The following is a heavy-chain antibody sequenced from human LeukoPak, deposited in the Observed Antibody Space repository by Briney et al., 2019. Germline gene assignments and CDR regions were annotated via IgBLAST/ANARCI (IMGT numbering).Heavy chain of an antibody. CDR2: ISSSSSTI. D-gene: IGHD1-26*01. Sequence: GGSLRLSCAASGFTFSSYSMNWVRQAPGKGLEWVSYISSSSSTIYYADSVKGRFTISRDNAKNSLYLQMNSLRAEDTAVYYCAKGVRVGATPIDYWGQGTLVTVSS. CDR3: AKGVRVGATPIDY. V-gene: IGHV3-48*01. J-gene: IGHJ4*02. CDR1: GFTFSSYS.